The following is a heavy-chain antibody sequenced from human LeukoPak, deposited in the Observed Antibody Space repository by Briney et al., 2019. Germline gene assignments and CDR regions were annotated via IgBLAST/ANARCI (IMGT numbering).Heavy chain of an antibody. J-gene: IGHJ4*02. CDR2: ISSSFSYI. D-gene: IGHD1-26*01. Sequence: GGSLRLSRAASGFTFNSYSMNWGREAPGKGLEWVSSISSSFSYIYYEDSVKGRFTISRDNAKNSVFLQMNSLRVEVTAVYYCARDVAGSLDYWGQGTLVTVSS. CDR1: GFTFNSYS. V-gene: IGHV3-21*01. CDR3: ARDVAGSLDY.